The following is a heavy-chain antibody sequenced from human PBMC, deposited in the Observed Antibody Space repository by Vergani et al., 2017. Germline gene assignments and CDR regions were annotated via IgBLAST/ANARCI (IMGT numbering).Heavy chain of an antibody. D-gene: IGHD2-2*01. Sequence: QVQLVESGGGLVKPGGSLRLSCAASGFTFSDYYMSWIRQAPGKGLGWVSYISSSSSTIYYADSVKGRFTISRDNAKNSLYLQMNSLRAVDTAVYYCARVPDIVVVPASLGYMDAWGKGTTVTVSS. V-gene: IGHV3-11*04. J-gene: IGHJ6*03. CDR3: ARVPDIVVVPASLGYMDA. CDR2: ISSSSSTI. CDR1: GFTFSDYY.